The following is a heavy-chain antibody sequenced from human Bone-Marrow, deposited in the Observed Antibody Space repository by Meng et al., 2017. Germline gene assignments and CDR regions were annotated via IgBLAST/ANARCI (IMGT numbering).Heavy chain of an antibody. J-gene: IGHJ6*02. CDR3: MADASTVAPHYYYGMDI. CDR1: GFTFSSYA. CDR2: ISYDGSNK. V-gene: IGHV3-30*04. D-gene: IGHD4-23*01. Sequence: GGSLRLSCAASGFTFSSYAMHWVRQAPGKGLEWVAVISYDGSNKYYADSVKGRFTISRDNSKNTLYLQMNSLKTEDAAVYYCMADASTVAPHYYYGMDIWGQGTTVTVSS.